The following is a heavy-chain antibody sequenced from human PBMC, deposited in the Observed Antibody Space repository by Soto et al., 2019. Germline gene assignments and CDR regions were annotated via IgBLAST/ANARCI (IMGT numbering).Heavy chain of an antibody. J-gene: IGHJ5*02. CDR1: GYSFTGHY. D-gene: IGHD3-3*01. V-gene: IGHV1-2*02. Sequence: ASVKVSCKASGYSFTGHYIHWVRQAPGQGLEWMGWINPNSGSTTYAQKFQGRVTMTRDTSISTVYMELSTLRSDDTAVLYCATVDGVVGIWFDPWGQGTLVTVSS. CDR2: INPNSGST. CDR3: ATVDGVVGIWFDP.